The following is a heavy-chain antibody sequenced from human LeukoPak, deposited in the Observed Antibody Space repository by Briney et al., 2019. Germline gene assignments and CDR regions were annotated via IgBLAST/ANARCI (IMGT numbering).Heavy chain of an antibody. CDR1: GYTFTSYG. CDR3: AGDGPYGDYPFGY. J-gene: IGHJ4*02. V-gene: IGHV1-18*01. Sequence: ASVKVSCKTSGYTFTSYGISWVRQAPGQGLEWMGWISAYNGKTNYVQKLQGRVAMTTDTSTSTAYMELRSLRSDDTAVYYCAGDGPYGDYPFGYWGQGTLVTVSS. CDR2: ISAYNGKT. D-gene: IGHD4-17*01.